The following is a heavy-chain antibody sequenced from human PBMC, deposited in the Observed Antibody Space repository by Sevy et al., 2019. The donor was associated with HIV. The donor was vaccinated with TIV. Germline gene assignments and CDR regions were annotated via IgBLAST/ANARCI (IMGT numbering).Heavy chain of an antibody. D-gene: IGHD2-15*01. CDR2: ISGRGGST. V-gene: IGHV3-23*01. CDR1: GFSISTYA. CDR3: AKAPPGHCSSGSCPRAYYYYGMDV. Sequence: GGSLRLSCAASGFSISTYAMNWVRQAPGKGLEWVSVISGRGGSTYYADSVEGRFTISRDNSKNTLYLQMNSLRAEDTAVYYCAKAPPGHCSSGSCPRAYYYYGMDVWGQGTTVTVSS. J-gene: IGHJ6*02.